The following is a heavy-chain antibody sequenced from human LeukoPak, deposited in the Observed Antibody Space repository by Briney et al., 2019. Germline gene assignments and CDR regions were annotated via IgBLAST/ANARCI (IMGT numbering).Heavy chain of an antibody. D-gene: IGHD3-22*01. CDR3: AKKGYYDGSGYYMYYFDH. J-gene: IGHJ4*02. CDR2: ISGSGGTA. V-gene: IGHV3-23*01. Sequence: SGGSLRLSCAASGFTFSTYAMSSVRQAPGKGLEWVSAISGSGGTAYYADSVKGRFTISRDNSKNTLYLQMNSLRAEDTAVYYCAKKGYYDGSGYYMYYFDHWGQGTLVTVSS. CDR1: GFTFSTYA.